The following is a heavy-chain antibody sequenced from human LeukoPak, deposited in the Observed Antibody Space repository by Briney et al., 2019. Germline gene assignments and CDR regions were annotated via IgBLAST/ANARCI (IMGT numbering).Heavy chain of an antibody. CDR1: GCTFSSDA. CDR2: IIPIFGTA. Sequence: ASMKVSCKASGCTFSSDAISWVRQAPGQGLEWMEGIIPIFGTANYAQKFQGRVTITADESTSTAYMELSSLRSEDTAVYYCARVSRGSYYYYGMDVWGQGTTVTVSS. D-gene: IGHD1-26*01. V-gene: IGHV1-69*13. J-gene: IGHJ6*02. CDR3: ARVSRGSYYYYGMDV.